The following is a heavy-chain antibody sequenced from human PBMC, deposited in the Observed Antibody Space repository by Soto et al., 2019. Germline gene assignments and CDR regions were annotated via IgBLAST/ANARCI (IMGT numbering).Heavy chain of an antibody. J-gene: IGHJ4*02. CDR1: GYTFKNYA. D-gene: IGHD2-15*01. CDR3: AREMSPSADSCYEF. Sequence: APEKVSCKASGYTFKNYAMHWVRQTPGQRLEWMGWINAGDGNRKYSQKFQDRVTITRDTSASRVYMELSSLRSEDTALYFCAREMSPSADSCYEFWGRGTLVTVS. V-gene: IGHV1-3*01. CDR2: INAGDGNR.